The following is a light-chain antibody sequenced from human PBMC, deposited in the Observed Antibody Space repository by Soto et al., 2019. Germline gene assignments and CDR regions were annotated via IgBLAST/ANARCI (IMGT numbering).Light chain of an antibody. CDR2: DAS. CDR3: QQRMNWPLT. Sequence: EIVLTQSPATLSLSRGERATLSCRASQTVSSYLLWYQQKRGQAPRLLIYDASNRATGIPARFSGSGSGTDFTLTISSLEPEDFAVYYCQQRMNWPLTFGQGTRLEIK. CDR1: QTVSSY. J-gene: IGKJ5*01. V-gene: IGKV3-11*01.